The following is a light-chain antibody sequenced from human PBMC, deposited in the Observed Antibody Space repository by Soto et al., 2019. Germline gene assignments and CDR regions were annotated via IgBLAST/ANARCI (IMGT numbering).Light chain of an antibody. V-gene: IGLV2-14*01. Sequence: QSVLTQPASVSGSPGQSIIISCTGTSSDIGGYKYVSWYQQHPGKAPKLIIYEVINRPSGGSNRFSGSKSGNTASLTISGLLAEDEADYYCNSYTTNTTWVFGGGTKLTVL. CDR2: EVI. CDR3: NSYTTNTTWV. J-gene: IGLJ3*02. CDR1: SSDIGGYKY.